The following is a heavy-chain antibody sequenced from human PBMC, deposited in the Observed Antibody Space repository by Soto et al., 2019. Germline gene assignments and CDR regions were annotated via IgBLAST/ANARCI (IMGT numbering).Heavy chain of an antibody. Sequence: SETLSLTCTVSGGSISSSSYYWGWIRQPPGKGLEWIGSIYYSGSTYYNPSLKSRVTISVDTSKNQFSLKLSSVTAADTAVYYCARTSPPFRGAYYYGMDVWGQGTTVT. CDR1: GGSISSSSYY. D-gene: IGHD3-16*01. V-gene: IGHV4-39*01. J-gene: IGHJ6*02. CDR3: ARTSPPFRGAYYYGMDV. CDR2: IYYSGST.